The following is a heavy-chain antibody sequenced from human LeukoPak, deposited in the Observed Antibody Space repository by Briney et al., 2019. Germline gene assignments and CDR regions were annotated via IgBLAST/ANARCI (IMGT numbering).Heavy chain of an antibody. CDR3: ARAGYRSSWYWFDP. CDR2: IYYSENT. V-gene: IGHV4-59*01. J-gene: IGHJ5*02. Sequence: SETLSLTCTVSGGSITSYYWNWIRQPPGKGLEWIGYIYYSENTNYNPSLKSRVTISVDTSKNQFSLRLSSVTEADTAVYYCARAGYRSSWYWFDPWGQGTLVTVSS. D-gene: IGHD6-13*01. CDR1: GGSITSYY.